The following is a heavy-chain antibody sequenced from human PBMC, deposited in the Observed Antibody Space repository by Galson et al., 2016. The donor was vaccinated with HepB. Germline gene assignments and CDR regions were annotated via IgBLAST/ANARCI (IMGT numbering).Heavy chain of an antibody. CDR3: AKRGGLDYYFDY. J-gene: IGHJ4*02. D-gene: IGHD3-16*01. CDR2: ISSDGSHK. V-gene: IGHV3-30*18. CDR1: GFSFNSNT. Sequence: CAASGFSFNSNTMHWARQAPGKGLEWVALISSDGSHKYYADSVKGRFTISRDNSKNTLYLQMDSLRAEDTAVFYCAKRGGLDYYFDYWGQGTLVTVSS.